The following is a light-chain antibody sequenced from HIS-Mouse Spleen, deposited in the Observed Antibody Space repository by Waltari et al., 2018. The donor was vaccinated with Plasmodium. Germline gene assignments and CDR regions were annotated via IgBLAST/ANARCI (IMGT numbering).Light chain of an antibody. CDR1: QGISSY. CDR2: AAS. J-gene: IGKJ4*01. V-gene: IGKV1-8*01. CDR3: QQYYSYPLT. Sequence: AIRMTQSPSSFSASTGDRVTIPCRASQGISSYLAWYQQKPVKAPNLLIYAASTLQSGVPSRFSGSGSGTDFTLTISCLQSEDFATYYCQQYYSYPLTFGGGTKVEIK.